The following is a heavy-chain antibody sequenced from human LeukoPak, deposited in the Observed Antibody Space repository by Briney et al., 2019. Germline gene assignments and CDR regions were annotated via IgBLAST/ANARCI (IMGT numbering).Heavy chain of an antibody. V-gene: IGHV4-59*08. J-gene: IGHJ5*02. CDR1: GVSIRSYY. CDR2: LYYGGST. D-gene: IGHD4-17*01. Sequence: SETLSLTCTVSGVSIRSYYWSWLRQPPGKGLEWIGYLYYGGSTYYNPSLKSRFTISVDTSNNQFSLKLSPVTADATVVYYCGRFHYGDLYHWFDPWGQGTLVSVCS. CDR3: GRFHYGDLYHWFDP.